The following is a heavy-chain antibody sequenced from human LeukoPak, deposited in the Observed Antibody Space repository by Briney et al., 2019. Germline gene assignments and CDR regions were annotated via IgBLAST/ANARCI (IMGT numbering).Heavy chain of an antibody. Sequence: LETLSLTCTVSGGSISSYYWSWIRRPPGKGLEWIGYIYYSGSTNYNPSLKSRVTISVDTSKNQFSLKLSSVTAADTAVYYCARVVTMVRGVKAGAFDIWGQGTMVTVSS. CDR1: GGSISSYY. CDR2: IYYSGST. CDR3: ARVVTMVRGVKAGAFDI. V-gene: IGHV4-59*01. J-gene: IGHJ3*02. D-gene: IGHD3-10*01.